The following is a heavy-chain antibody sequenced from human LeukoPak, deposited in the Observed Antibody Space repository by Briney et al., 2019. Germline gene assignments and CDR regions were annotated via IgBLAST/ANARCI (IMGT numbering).Heavy chain of an antibody. CDR3: AKVRPAVQWYFDY. Sequence: GGSLRLSRAASGFTFSSYAMSWVRQAPGKGLEWVSAISGSGGSTYYADSVKGRFTISRDNSKNTLYLQMNSLRAEDTAVYCCAKVRPAVQWYFDYWGQGTLVTVSS. CDR1: GFTFSSYA. CDR2: ISGSGGST. D-gene: IGHD2-2*01. V-gene: IGHV3-23*01. J-gene: IGHJ4*02.